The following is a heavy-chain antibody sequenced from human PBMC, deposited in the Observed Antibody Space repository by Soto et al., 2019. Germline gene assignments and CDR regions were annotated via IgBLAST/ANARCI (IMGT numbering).Heavy chain of an antibody. Sequence: RASVKVSCKASGGTFSSYAISWVRQAPGQGLEWMGGIIPIFGTANYAQKFQGRVTITADESTSTAYMELSSLRSEDTAVYYCARDRQKYSSSDDYFDYWGQGTLVTVSS. J-gene: IGHJ4*02. D-gene: IGHD6-6*01. CDR3: ARDRQKYSSSDDYFDY. V-gene: IGHV1-69*13. CDR1: GGTFSSYA. CDR2: IIPIFGTA.